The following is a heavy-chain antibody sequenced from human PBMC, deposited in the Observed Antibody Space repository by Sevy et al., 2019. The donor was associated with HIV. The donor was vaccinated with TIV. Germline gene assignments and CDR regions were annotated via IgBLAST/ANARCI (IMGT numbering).Heavy chain of an antibody. V-gene: IGHV3-7*01. Sequence: GGSLRLSCAASGFTVSNYWMGWVRQAPGKGLEWVANIKQDAGQKHYVDSVKGRFTISRDNAKNSLYLQMNSLRAEDTAVYFCARDDGNYYFHYWGQGTLVTVSS. D-gene: IGHD1-7*01. CDR2: IKQDAGQK. J-gene: IGHJ4*02. CDR1: GFTVSNYW. CDR3: ARDDGNYYFHY.